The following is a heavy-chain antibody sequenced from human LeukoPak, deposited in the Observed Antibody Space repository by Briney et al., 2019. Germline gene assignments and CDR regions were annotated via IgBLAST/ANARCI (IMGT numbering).Heavy chain of an antibody. J-gene: IGHJ4*02. CDR2: IYSGGST. D-gene: IGHD1-26*01. V-gene: IGHV3-53*01. CDR3: AKDRVGAILYFDY. CDR1: GFTFTNYA. Sequence: PGGSLRLSCVGSGFTFTNYAMHWVRQAPGKGLEWVSVIYSGGSTYYADSVKGRFTISRDNSKSTLYIQMNSLRAEDTAVYYCAKDRVGAILYFDYWGQGTLVTVSS.